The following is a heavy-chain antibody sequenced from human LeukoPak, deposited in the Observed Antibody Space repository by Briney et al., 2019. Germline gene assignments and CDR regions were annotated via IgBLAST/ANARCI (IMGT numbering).Heavy chain of an antibody. J-gene: IGHJ6*02. Sequence: ASVKVSCKASGGTFSSYAISWVRQAPGQGLEWMGRIIPILGIANYAQKFQGRVTITADKSTSTAYMELSSLRSEDTAVYYCARDLVATMSYYHYGMDVWGQGTTVTVYS. V-gene: IGHV1-69*04. CDR2: IIPILGIA. CDR1: GGTFSSYA. D-gene: IGHD5-12*01. CDR3: ARDLVATMSYYHYGMDV.